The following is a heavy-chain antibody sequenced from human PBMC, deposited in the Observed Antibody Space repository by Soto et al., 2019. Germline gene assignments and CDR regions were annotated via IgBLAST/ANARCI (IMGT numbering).Heavy chain of an antibody. D-gene: IGHD3-9*01. V-gene: IGHV3-20*04. J-gene: IGHJ4*02. CDR3: ARVLGDILTGYYNVLDY. CDR2: INWNGGST. CDR1: GFTFDDYG. Sequence: GGSLRLSCAASGFTFDDYGMSWVRQAPGKGLEWVSGINWNGGSTGYADSVKGRFTISRDNAKNSLYLQMNSLRAEDTALYYCARVLGDILTGYYNVLDYWGQGTLVTVSS.